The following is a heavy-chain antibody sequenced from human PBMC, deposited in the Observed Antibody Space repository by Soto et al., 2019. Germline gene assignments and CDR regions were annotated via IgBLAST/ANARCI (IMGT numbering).Heavy chain of an antibody. CDR3: AREYWDTFGS. J-gene: IGHJ4*02. D-gene: IGHD1-26*01. Sequence: EVQLVESGGRLVQPGGSLRLSCSASGFMFSAYWMSWVRQDPGKGLEWVATISGGESDKFYVDSVKGRFTISRDDRKITIYRKMKSLRDEDTAVYYGAREYWDTFGSGRQGTRVTVSS. CDR2: ISGGESDK. V-gene: IGHV3-7*01. CDR1: GFMFSAYW.